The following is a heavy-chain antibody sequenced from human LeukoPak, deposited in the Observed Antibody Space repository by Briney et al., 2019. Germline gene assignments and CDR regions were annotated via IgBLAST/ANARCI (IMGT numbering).Heavy chain of an antibody. J-gene: IGHJ4*02. CDR1: GGSISSYY. CDR2: IYSGGSI. V-gene: IGHV4-59*01. Sequence: KPSETLSLTCTVSGGSISSYYWGWIRQSPGKGLEWIGYIYSGGSIGYNPSLQGRVTMSVDTSSNRFSLKFNSVTAADTAVYYCARHNSGWHLDFWGQGTLVTISS. CDR3: ARHNSGWHLDF. D-gene: IGHD6-19*01.